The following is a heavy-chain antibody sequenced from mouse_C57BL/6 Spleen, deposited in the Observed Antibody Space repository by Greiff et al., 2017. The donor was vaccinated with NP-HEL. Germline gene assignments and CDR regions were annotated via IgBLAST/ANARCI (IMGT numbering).Heavy chain of an antibody. V-gene: IGHV2-2*01. CDR1: GFSLTSYG. J-gene: IGHJ4*01. Sequence: VQLQESGPGLVQPSQSLSITCTVSGFSLTSYGVHWVRQSPGKGLEWLGVIWSGGSTDYNAAFISRLSISKDNSKSQVFFKMNSLQADDTAIYYCAGHYDEGGYYAMDYWGQGTSVTVSS. CDR3: AGHYDEGGYYAMDY. CDR2: IWSGGST. D-gene: IGHD2-4*01.